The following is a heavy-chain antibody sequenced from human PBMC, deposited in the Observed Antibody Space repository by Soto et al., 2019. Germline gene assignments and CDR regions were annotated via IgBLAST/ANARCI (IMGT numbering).Heavy chain of an antibody. CDR1: GFTVSSNY. D-gene: IGHD5-12*01. Sequence: EVQLVESGGGLVQPGGSLRLSCAASGFTVSSNYMSWVRQAPGKGLEWVSVIYSGGSTYYADSVKGRFTISRDNSKNTQYLQMNSLRAEDTAVYSCAREGSGYDFDAFDIWGQGTMVTVSS. CDR2: IYSGGST. V-gene: IGHV3-66*01. J-gene: IGHJ3*02. CDR3: AREGSGYDFDAFDI.